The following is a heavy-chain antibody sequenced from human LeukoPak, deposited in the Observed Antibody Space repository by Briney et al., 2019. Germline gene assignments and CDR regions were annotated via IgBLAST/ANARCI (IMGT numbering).Heavy chain of an antibody. D-gene: IGHD3-10*01. CDR2: INHSGST. CDR3: ARGRLTMVRGVIISYYYYYYMDV. V-gene: IGHV4-34*01. Sequence: SETLSLTCAVYGGSFSGYYWSWIRQPPGKGLEWIGEINHSGSTNHNPSLKSRVTISVDTSKNQFSLKLSSVTAADTAVYYCARGRLTMVRGVIISYYYYYYMDVWGKGTTVTVSS. CDR1: GGSFSGYY. J-gene: IGHJ6*03.